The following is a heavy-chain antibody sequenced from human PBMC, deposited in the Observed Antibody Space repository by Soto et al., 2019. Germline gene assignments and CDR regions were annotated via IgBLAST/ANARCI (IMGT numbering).Heavy chain of an antibody. J-gene: IGHJ4*02. CDR3: VRRGGAVAGTSRFDY. CDR2: IYYSGST. D-gene: IGHD6-19*01. Sequence: QLQLQELGPGLVKPSETLSLTCTVSGGSISSSSYFWGCIRQPPGKGLEWIGTIYYSGSTYYNPSLKSRVTMSVDTSKNQFSLKTSSVTAADTAVYYCVRRGGAVAGTSRFDYWGQGILVTVSS. CDR1: GGSISSSSYF. V-gene: IGHV4-39*01.